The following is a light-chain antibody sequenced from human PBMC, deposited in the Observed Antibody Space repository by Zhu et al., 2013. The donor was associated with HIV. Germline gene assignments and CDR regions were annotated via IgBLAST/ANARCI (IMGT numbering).Light chain of an antibody. CDR2: AVS. CDR3: QQYYDWPPWT. V-gene: IGKV3-15*01. Sequence: ELVMTQSPATLSVSPGETATLSCRASENINRNLAWFQQRPGQAPRLLIYAVSTRATGIPARFTGSGSGTDFTLTINSLQSEDFAVYYCQQYYDWPPWTFGQGTKVEIK. J-gene: IGKJ1*01. CDR1: ENINRN.